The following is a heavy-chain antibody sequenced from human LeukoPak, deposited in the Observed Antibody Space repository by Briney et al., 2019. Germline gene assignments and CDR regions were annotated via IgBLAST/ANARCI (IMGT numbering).Heavy chain of an antibody. D-gene: IGHD6-19*01. V-gene: IGHV3-23*01. J-gene: IGHJ4*02. CDR3: AKGTGYSSGCAFGY. Sequence: GGSLRLSCAASGLTFSSYAMSWVRQAPGKGLEWVSDISGSANNTYYAESVKGPFTISRDNSKNTMYLQMNSLRAEDTAVYYWAKGTGYSSGCAFGYWGQGTLVTVSS. CDR2: ISGSANNT. CDR1: GLTFSSYA.